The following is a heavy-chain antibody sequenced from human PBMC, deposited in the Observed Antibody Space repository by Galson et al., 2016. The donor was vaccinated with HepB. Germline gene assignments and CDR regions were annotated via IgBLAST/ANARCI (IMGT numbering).Heavy chain of an antibody. CDR2: ITWNSYNI. Sequence: SLRLSCAASGFTFDDYAMHWARQVPGKGLQWVSGITWNSYNIDYADSVKGRFTISRDNARNSLYLQMNSLRPEDTALYYCARDVGGTYSSWFDAWGQGTLVTVSS. CDR1: GFTFDDYA. V-gene: IGHV3-9*01. D-gene: IGHD3-10*01. J-gene: IGHJ5*02. CDR3: ARDVGGTYSSWFDA.